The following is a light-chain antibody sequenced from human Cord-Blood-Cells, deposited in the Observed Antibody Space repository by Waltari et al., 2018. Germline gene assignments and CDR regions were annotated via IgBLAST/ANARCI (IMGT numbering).Light chain of an antibody. CDR1: SSDVGGYHY. Sequence: QSALTQPASVSGSPGQSITISCTGTSSDVGGYHYVSLYQQHPGKAPKLMIYEVSNRPSGVSNRFSGSKSGNTASLTISGLQAEDEADYYCSSYTSSSTLRWVFGGGTKLTVL. J-gene: IGLJ3*02. CDR3: SSYTSSSTLRWV. CDR2: EVS. V-gene: IGLV2-14*01.